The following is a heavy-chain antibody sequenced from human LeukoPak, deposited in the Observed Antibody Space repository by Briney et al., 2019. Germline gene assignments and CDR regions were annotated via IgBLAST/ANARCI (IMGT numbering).Heavy chain of an antibody. V-gene: IGHV3-48*03. CDR1: GFTFSSYE. J-gene: IGHJ1*01. CDR2: ISSSGSTI. Sequence: GGSLRLSCAASGFTFSSYEMNWVRQAPGKGLEWVSYISSSGSTIYYADSVKGRFTISRGNAKNTLYLQMNSLRAEDTAVYFCLYGGYFQHWGQGTLVTVSS. CDR3: LYGGYFQH. D-gene: IGHD3-16*01.